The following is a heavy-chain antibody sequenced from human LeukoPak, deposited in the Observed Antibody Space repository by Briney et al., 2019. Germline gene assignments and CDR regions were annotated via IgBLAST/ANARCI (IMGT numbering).Heavy chain of an antibody. CDR2: FDPEDGET. Sequence: ASVKVSCKVSGYTLTELSMHWVRQAPGKGLEWVGGFDPEDGETIYAQKFQGRVTMTEDTSTDTAYMELSSLRSEDTAVYYCATDSGSSWYKGYYGMDVWGQGTTVTVPS. D-gene: IGHD6-13*01. V-gene: IGHV1-24*01. J-gene: IGHJ6*02. CDR3: ATDSGSSWYKGYYGMDV. CDR1: GYTLTELS.